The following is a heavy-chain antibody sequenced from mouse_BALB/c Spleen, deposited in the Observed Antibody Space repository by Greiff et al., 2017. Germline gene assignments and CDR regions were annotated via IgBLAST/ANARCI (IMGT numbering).Heavy chain of an antibody. CDR1: GFTFSSYA. D-gene: IGHD2-4*01. CDR2: ISSGGST. V-gene: IGHV5-6-5*01. Sequence: EVKLMESGGGLVKPGGSLKLSCAASGFTFSSYAMSWVRQTPEKRLEWVASISSGGSTYYPDSVKGRFTISRDNARNILYLQMSSLRSEDTAMYYCARVGLRRGAWFAYWGQGTLVTVSA. CDR3: ARVGLRRGAWFAY. J-gene: IGHJ3*01.